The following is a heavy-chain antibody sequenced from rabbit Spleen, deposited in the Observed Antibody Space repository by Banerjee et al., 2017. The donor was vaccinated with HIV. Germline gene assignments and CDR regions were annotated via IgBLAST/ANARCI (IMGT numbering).Heavy chain of an antibody. D-gene: IGHD4-1*01. V-gene: IGHV1S45*01. CDR2: IDAGSGST. CDR3: ARETSSGWGIVSFYFSL. Sequence: QEQLVESGGGLVQPEGSLTLTCTASGFSFSSSYWICWVRQAPGKGLEWIACIDAGSGSTYYASWVNGRFTISKTSSTTVTLQMTSLTAADTATYFCARETSSGWGIVSFYFSLWGPGTLVTVS. J-gene: IGHJ4*01. CDR1: GFSFSSSYW.